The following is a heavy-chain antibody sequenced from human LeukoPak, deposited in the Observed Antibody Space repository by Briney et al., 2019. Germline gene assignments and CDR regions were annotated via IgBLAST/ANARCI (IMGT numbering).Heavy chain of an antibody. CDR1: GYTFTSYG. D-gene: IGHD3-3*01. CDR2: ISAYNGNT. Sequence: GASVKVSCKASGYTFTSYGISWVRQAPGQGLEWMGWISAYNGNTNYAQKLQGRVTMTTDTSTSTAYMELRSLRSDDTAVYYCARARIFGVVTPDWSDPWGQGTLVTVSS. J-gene: IGHJ5*02. CDR3: ARARIFGVVTPDWSDP. V-gene: IGHV1-18*01.